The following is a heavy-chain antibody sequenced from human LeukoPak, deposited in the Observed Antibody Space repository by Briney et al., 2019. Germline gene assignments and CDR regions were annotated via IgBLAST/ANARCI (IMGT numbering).Heavy chain of an antibody. CDR1: GGSISSYY. J-gene: IGHJ4*02. D-gene: IGHD6-6*01. Sequence: PSETLSLICTVSGGSISSYYWSWIRQPPAKGLEWIGYIYTSGSTNYNPSLKSRVTISVDTPKNQFSLKVSSVTAADTAVYYCARHTAARRGIDYWGQGTLVTVSS. V-gene: IGHV4-4*09. CDR2: IYTSGST. CDR3: ARHTAARRGIDY.